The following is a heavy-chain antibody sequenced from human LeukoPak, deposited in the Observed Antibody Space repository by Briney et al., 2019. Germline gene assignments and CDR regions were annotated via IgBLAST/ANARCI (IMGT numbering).Heavy chain of an antibody. D-gene: IGHD2-15*01. CDR1: GYSFTSYW. J-gene: IGHJ6*02. CDR2: IYTGDSDT. V-gene: IGHV5-51*01. CDR3: ARSAGCSGGSCYTPKDYYYYAMDV. Sequence: HGESLKISCKGSGYSFTSYWIGWVRQMPGKGLEWMGIIYTGDSDTTYSPSFQGQVTISADKSISTAYLQWSSLKASDTAMYYCARSAGCSGGSCYTPKDYYYYAMDVWGQGTTVTVSS.